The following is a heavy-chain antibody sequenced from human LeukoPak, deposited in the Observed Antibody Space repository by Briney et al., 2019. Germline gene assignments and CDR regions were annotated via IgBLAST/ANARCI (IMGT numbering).Heavy chain of an antibody. CDR3: ARDKGYLAWFDP. Sequence: SETLSLTCTVSGGSISSYYWSWIRQPPGKGLEWIGYIYYSGSTNYNPSLKSRVTISVDTSKNQFSLKLSSVTAADTAVYYCARDKGYLAWFDPWGQGTLVTVSS. D-gene: IGHD3-16*02. CDR1: GGSISSYY. V-gene: IGHV4-59*01. CDR2: IYYSGST. J-gene: IGHJ5*02.